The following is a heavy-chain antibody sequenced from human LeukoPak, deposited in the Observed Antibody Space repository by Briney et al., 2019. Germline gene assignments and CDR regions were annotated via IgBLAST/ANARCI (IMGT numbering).Heavy chain of an antibody. D-gene: IGHD2-8*01. CDR3: AKRGCDTNGCPYYFDY. CDR2: ISGSGGST. V-gene: IGHV3-23*01. CDR1: GFTFSSFA. J-gene: IGHJ4*02. Sequence: PGGSLRLSCAASGFTFSSFAMSWVRQAPGKGLEWVSGISGSGGSTYYADSVKGRFTISRDNSKNTLYVQMNGLRAEDTAVYYCAKRGCDTNGCPYYFDYWGQGTLVTVSS.